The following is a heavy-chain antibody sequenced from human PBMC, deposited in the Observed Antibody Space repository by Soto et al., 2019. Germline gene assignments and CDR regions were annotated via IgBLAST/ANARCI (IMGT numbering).Heavy chain of an antibody. CDR2: IYYSGST. D-gene: IGHD6-19*01. Sequence: PSENLSLTCTVSGGSIASSLYYWGWVRQSPGKGLEWIESIYYSGSTHYNPSLKSRVTVSVDTSKNQFSLKLTSVTAADTAVYFCVSHRNYIVVSGSFFDYWSQGTLVTVSS. J-gene: IGHJ4*02. CDR3: VSHRNYIVVSGSFFDY. V-gene: IGHV4-39*01. CDR1: GGSIASSLYY.